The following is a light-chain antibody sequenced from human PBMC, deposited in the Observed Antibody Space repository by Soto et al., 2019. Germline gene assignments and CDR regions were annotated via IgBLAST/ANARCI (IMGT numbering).Light chain of an antibody. J-gene: IGKJ2*01. V-gene: IGKV3-20*01. CDR1: QTVVSSY. CDR2: GAS. Sequence: EIVLTQSPGTLSLSPGERATLSCRASQTVVSSYVAWYQQKTGQAPRLLIYGASSRATGIPDRFSGSGAGTDFTLTINRLEPEDVALYHWQQYGSSPYTFGQGTKLEIK. CDR3: QQYGSSPYT.